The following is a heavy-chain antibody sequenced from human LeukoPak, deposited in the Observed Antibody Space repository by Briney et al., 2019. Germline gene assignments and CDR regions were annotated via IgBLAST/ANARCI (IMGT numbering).Heavy chain of an antibody. Sequence: PGGSLRLSCVASGFTFVNHWMTWVRQAPGKGLEWVANMNQDGSEKYYVDSVKGRFTISRDNAKNSLYLQMNSLRAEDTAVYYCATYRQVLLPFESWGQGTLVTVSS. D-gene: IGHD2-8*02. J-gene: IGHJ4*02. V-gene: IGHV3-7*01. CDR1: GFTFVNHW. CDR3: ATYRQVLLPFES. CDR2: MNQDGSEK.